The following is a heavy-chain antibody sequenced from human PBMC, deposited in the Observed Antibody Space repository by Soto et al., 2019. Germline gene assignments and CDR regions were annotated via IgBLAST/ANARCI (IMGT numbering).Heavy chain of an antibody. CDR2: IYYSGST. V-gene: IGHV4-59*01. CDR1: GGSISSYY. Sequence: SETLSLTCIVSGGSISSYYWSWIRQLPGKGLEWIGYIYYSGSTNYNPSLKSRVTISVDTSKNQFSLKLSSVTAADTAVYYCARTNIVATPTFDYWGQGTLVTVSS. CDR3: ARTNIVATPTFDY. J-gene: IGHJ4*02. D-gene: IGHD5-12*01.